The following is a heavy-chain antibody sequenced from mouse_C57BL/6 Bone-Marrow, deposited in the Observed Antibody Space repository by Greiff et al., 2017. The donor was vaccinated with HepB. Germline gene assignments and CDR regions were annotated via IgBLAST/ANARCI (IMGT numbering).Heavy chain of an antibody. CDR2: INPSNGGT. Sequence: QVQLQQPGTELVKPGASVKLSCKASGYTFTSYWMHWVKQRPGQGLEWIGNINPSNGGTNYNEKFKSKATLTVDKSSSTAYMQLSSLTSEDSAVYFCARKGGYDYDAFAYWGQGTLVTVSA. J-gene: IGHJ3*01. CDR3: ARKGGYDYDAFAY. CDR1: GYTFTSYW. V-gene: IGHV1-53*01. D-gene: IGHD2-4*01.